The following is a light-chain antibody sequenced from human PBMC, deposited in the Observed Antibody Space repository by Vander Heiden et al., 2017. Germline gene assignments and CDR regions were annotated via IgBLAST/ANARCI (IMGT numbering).Light chain of an antibody. J-gene: IGKJ3*01. Sequence: DIQMTQSPSSLSASVGDRVTITCRASQGISNYLAWYQQKPGRVPKLLIYAASTLQAGAPSRFSGSGSGTDFTLTISSLQPEDVATYYCQKYNSAIFTFGPGTKVDIK. CDR1: QGISNY. V-gene: IGKV1-27*01. CDR3: QKYNSAIFT. CDR2: AAS.